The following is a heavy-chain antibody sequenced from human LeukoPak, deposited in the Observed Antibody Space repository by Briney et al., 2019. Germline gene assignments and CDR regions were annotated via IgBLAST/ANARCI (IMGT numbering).Heavy chain of an antibody. D-gene: IGHD5-12*01. CDR1: GFTFSNYA. CDR2: ISGSGGST. V-gene: IGHV3-23*01. J-gene: IGHJ4*02. Sequence: GSLRLSCAASGFTFSNYAMSWVRQAPGKGLEWVSGISGSGGSTYYADSVKGRFTISRDNSKNTLYLQMNSLRVEDTAIYYCAKAPQGYNSYALPANWGQGTLVTVSS. CDR3: AKAPQGYNSYALPAN.